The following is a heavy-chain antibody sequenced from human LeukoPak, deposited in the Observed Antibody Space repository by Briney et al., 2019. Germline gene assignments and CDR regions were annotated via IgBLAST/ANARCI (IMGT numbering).Heavy chain of an antibody. CDR1: GFTFNSYA. Sequence: PGGSLRLSCAASGFTFNSYAMNWVRQAPGKGLEWVSTFSASGGSAYYADSVKGRFIISRDNSKKTLYLQMNSLRAEDTAVYYCAKVNSVTTFLHWFDSWGQGTLVTVSS. CDR3: AKVNSVTTFLHWFDS. CDR2: FSASGGSA. D-gene: IGHD4-17*01. J-gene: IGHJ5*01. V-gene: IGHV3-23*01.